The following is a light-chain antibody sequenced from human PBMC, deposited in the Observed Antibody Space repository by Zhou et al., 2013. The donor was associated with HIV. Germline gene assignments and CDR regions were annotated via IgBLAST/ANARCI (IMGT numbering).Light chain of an antibody. J-gene: IGKJ4*01. CDR2: GAS. CDR1: QSISSNY. Sequence: EILLTQSPGTLSLSPGERATLSCRASQSISSNYLAWYQQKPGQAPRLLIYGASSRATGIPDRFSGSGSGTDFTLTISRLEPEDFAVYYCQQYGTSPLTFGGGTKGGDQ. V-gene: IGKV3-20*01. CDR3: QQYGTSPLT.